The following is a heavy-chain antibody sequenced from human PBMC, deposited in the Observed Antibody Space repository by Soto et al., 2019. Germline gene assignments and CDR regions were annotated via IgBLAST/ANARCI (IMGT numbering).Heavy chain of an antibody. V-gene: IGHV1-3*04. CDR2: INTVNGNP. Sequence: QVQLLQSGAEVKIPGASVNLSCKASGYTLTNGALHWLRQAPGQRPEWLGWINTVNGNPKYSQKFLDRVNLTRDTSASTVYMELRGLTSEDTATYYCASGAGRRPVTRACDIWGQGTVVTVSS. D-gene: IGHD4-17*01. CDR1: GYTLTNGA. CDR3: ASGAGRRPVTRACDI. J-gene: IGHJ3*02.